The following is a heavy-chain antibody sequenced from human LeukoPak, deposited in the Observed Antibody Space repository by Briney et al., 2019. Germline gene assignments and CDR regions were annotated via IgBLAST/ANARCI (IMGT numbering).Heavy chain of an antibody. CDR2: INEDGSST. D-gene: IGHD4-17*01. J-gene: IGHJ4*02. CDR3: TTDTLGARDS. V-gene: IGHV3-74*01. Sequence: PGGSLRLSCAASGYTFSRYWMHWVRQGPGKGLVWVSRINEDGSSTSYAESVRGRFTISRDNAKNTLYLQMNSLRAEDAAVYYCTTDTLGARDSWGQGTLVTVYS. CDR1: GYTFSRYW.